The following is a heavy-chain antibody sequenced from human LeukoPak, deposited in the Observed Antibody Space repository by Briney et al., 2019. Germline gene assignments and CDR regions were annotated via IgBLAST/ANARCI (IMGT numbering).Heavy chain of an antibody. CDR1: GFTFSSYA. J-gene: IGHJ4*02. D-gene: IGHD3-3*01. Sequence: GGSLRLSCAASGFTFSSYAMHWVRQAPGKGLEWVAVISYDGSNKYYADSVKGRFTISRDNSKNTLYLQMNSLRAEDMALYYCAKGRFLEWLVDGGFDYWGQGTLVTVSS. CDR3: AKGRFLEWLVDGGFDY. V-gene: IGHV3-30-3*02. CDR2: ISYDGSNK.